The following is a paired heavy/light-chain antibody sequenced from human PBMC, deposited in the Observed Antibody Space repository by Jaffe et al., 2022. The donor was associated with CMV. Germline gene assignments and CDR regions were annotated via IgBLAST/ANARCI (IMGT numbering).Heavy chain of an antibody. CDR2: ISGSGDKT. D-gene: IGHD4-4*01. J-gene: IGHJ5*02. Sequence: EVQLVVSGGGLVQPGGSLRLSCAASGFSFNNYAMSWVRQAPGKGLEWVSGISGSGDKTYYADSVEGRFTISRDSSTDTLFMQMTSLRVEDTAVYYCTKDWDGHSNLAWGSWGQGPLVTVSS. V-gene: IGHV3-23*04. CDR1: GFSFNNYA. CDR3: TKDWDGHSNLAWGS.
Light chain of an antibody. V-gene: IGKV1-5*03. J-gene: IGKJ4*01. CDR2: KAS. CDR1: QGISRW. Sequence: DIQMTQSPSTLSASVGDRITITCRASQGISRWLAWYQQKAGKVPKLLIYKASSLESGVPSRFSGSGSGTEFTLTISRLQPDDFATYYCQQYNSYPLTFGGGTKVEIK. CDR3: QQYNSYPLT.